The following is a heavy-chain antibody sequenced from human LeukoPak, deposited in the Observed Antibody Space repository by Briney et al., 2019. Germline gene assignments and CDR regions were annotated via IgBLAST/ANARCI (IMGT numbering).Heavy chain of an antibody. CDR3: AELGITMIGGV. CDR2: INWNGGST. Sequence: GGSLRLSCAASGFTFDDYGMSWVRQAPGKGLERVSGINWNGGSTGYADSVEGRFTISRDNAKNSLYLQMNSLRAEDTAVYYCAELGITMIGGVWGKGTTVTISS. D-gene: IGHD3-10*02. J-gene: IGHJ6*04. V-gene: IGHV3-20*04. CDR1: GFTFDDYG.